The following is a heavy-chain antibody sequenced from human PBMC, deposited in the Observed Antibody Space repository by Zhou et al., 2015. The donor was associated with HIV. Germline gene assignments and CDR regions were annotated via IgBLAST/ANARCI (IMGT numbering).Heavy chain of an antibody. CDR2: IIPIFGTA. CDR1: GGTFSSYA. J-gene: IGHJ4*02. Sequence: QVQLVQSGAEVKKPGSSVKVSCKASGGTFSSYAISWVRQAPGQGLEWMGGIIPIFGTANYAQKFQGRVTITADESTSTAYMELSSLRSEDTAVYYCARGGRCSSTSCYGEMNLPDWGQGTLVTVSS. V-gene: IGHV1-69*01. D-gene: IGHD2-2*01. CDR3: ARGGRCSSTSCYGEMNLPD.